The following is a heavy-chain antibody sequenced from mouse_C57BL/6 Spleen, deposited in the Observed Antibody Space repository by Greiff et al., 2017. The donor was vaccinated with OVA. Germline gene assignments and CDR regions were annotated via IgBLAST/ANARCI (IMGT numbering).Heavy chain of an antibody. Sequence: VQLQQSGAELVRPGASVKLSCTASGFNIKDDYMHWVKQRPEQGLEWIGWIDPENGDTEYASKFQGKATITADTSSNTAYLQLSSLTSEDTAFYYCTTTSYGSSLYYFDYWGQGTTLTVSS. CDR1: GFNIKDDY. CDR2: IDPENGDT. D-gene: IGHD1-1*01. J-gene: IGHJ2*01. V-gene: IGHV14-4*01. CDR3: TTTSYGSSLYYFDY.